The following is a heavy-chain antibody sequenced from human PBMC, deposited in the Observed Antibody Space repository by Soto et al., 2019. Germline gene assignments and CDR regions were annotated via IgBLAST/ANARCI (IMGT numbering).Heavy chain of an antibody. CDR2: RSYDGSNK. CDR3: ARDMVLGMLTCGGGMDV. CDR1: GFTFSSYA. J-gene: IGHJ6*02. Sequence: QVQLVESGGGVVQPGRSLRLSCAASGFTFSSYAMHWVRHAPGKGLEWVAVRSYDGSNKYYADSVKGRFTISRENSKNTPYLKMNSLRDEDTAVYYCARDMVLGMLTCGGGMDVWGQGTTVTVSS. D-gene: IGHD3-16*01. V-gene: IGHV3-30-3*01.